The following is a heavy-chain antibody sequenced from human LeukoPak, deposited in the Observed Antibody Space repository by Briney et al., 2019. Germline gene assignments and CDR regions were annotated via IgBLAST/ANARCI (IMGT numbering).Heavy chain of an antibody. Sequence: SVKVSCKASGDTFSSYTINWVRQAPGQGLEWMGGIIPILGTANYAQKFQGRVTINADEPTSTAYMALSSLRSEDTAVYYCARGGGEYSSSSPFDYWGQGTLVTVSS. CDR3: ARGGGEYSSSSPFDY. J-gene: IGHJ4*02. V-gene: IGHV1-69*16. CDR2: IIPILGTA. CDR1: GDTFSSYT. D-gene: IGHD6-6*01.